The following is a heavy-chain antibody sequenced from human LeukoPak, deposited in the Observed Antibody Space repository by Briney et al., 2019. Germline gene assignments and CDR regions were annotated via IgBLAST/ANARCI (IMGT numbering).Heavy chain of an antibody. CDR3: ARDLRFFDY. D-gene: IGHD3-3*01. J-gene: IGHJ4*02. Sequence: SETLSLTCTVSGGSITSSSYYWGWIRQPPGKGLEWIGSVYYSGSTYYNPSLKSRVTMSVDTSKNQFSLKLSSVTAADTAVYYCARDLRFFDYWGQGALVTVSS. V-gene: IGHV4-39*01. CDR1: GGSITSSSYY. CDR2: VYYSGST.